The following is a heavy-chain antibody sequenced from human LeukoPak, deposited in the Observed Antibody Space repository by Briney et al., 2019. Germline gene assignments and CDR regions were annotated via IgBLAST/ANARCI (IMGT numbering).Heavy chain of an antibody. J-gene: IGHJ4*02. V-gene: IGHV1-69*04. CDR3: GRVFIAAAGTGYDY. Sequence: GASVKASCKASGGTFTSYAISWVRQAPGQGLEWMGRIIPILGIANYAQKFQGRVTITADKSTSTAYMELSSLRSEDTAVYYCGRVFIAAAGTGYDYWGQGTLVTVSS. CDR1: GGTFTSYA. CDR2: IIPILGIA. D-gene: IGHD6-13*01.